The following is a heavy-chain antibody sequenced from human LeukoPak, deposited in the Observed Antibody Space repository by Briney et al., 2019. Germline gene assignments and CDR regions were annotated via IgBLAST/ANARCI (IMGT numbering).Heavy chain of an antibody. D-gene: IGHD3-22*01. J-gene: IGHJ4*02. V-gene: IGHV4-61*01. Sequence: KPSETLSLTCTVSGGSVSSGSYYWTWIRQPPGQGLEWIGYIYYSGTTKYNPSLKSRVTISVDTSKNQFSLKLSSVTAADTAVYYCARGRSYDSGGYYYFFDYWGQGTLVTVSS. CDR2: IYYSGTT. CDR1: GGSVSSGSYY. CDR3: ARGRSYDSGGYYYFFDY.